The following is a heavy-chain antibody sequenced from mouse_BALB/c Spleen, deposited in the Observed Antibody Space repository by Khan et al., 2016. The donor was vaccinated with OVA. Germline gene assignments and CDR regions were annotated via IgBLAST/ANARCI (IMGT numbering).Heavy chain of an antibody. CDR2: NNPCSGGT. CDR3: RRSGYGSIAY. V-gene: IGHV1S81*02. J-gene: IGHJ3*01. D-gene: IGHD2-2*01. Sequence: VQLQQSGAELVKPGASVRLSCKASGYTFTSYYLYWVKQRPGQGLEWIGDNNPCSGGTNFNEKFKSKATLTVDKSSSTAYIQLNSLTSEDSAVXYGRRSGYGSIAYWGQGTLVTVSA. CDR1: GYTFTSYY.